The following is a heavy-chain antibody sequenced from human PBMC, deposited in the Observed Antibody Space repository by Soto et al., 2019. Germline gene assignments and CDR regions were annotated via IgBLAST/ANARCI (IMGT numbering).Heavy chain of an antibody. D-gene: IGHD1-26*01. CDR2: INTNGGTT. V-gene: IGHV3-64*01. CDR1: GFTFSGYA. Sequence: EVQLVESGGGLVQPGGSLRLSCAASGFTFSGYAMHWVRQAPGKGLEYVSAINTNGGTTYYANSVKGRFTVSRDNSQNTLYLQMGSLRAEDMAMYYCAREGGNYYFDYWGQGTLVTVSS. CDR3: AREGGNYYFDY. J-gene: IGHJ4*02.